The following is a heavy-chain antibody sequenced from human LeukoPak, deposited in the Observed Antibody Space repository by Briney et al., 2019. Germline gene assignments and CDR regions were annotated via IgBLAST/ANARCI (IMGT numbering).Heavy chain of an antibody. CDR2: INWNGGST. Sequence: GGSLRLSCAASGFTFDDYGMSWVRQAPGKGLEWVSGINWNGGSTGYADSVKGRFTISRDNAKNSLYLQMNSLRAEDTALYYCARATTAMVTYYYMDVWGKGTTVTVSS. CDR3: ARATTAMVTYYYMDV. CDR1: GFTFDDYG. D-gene: IGHD5-18*01. J-gene: IGHJ6*03. V-gene: IGHV3-20*04.